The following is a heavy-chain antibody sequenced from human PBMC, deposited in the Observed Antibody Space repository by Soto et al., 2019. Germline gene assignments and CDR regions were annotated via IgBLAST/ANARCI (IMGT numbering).Heavy chain of an antibody. V-gene: IGHV3-53*01. Sequence: PGGSLRLSCAASGFTVSTNYMSWVRQSPGKGLEWVSVIYTGGSTYYADSVKGRFTISRDNSKNRPFLQMNSLRAEDTAIYYCAKCMGSSWIGVIDNWGQGTLVTVSS. CDR1: GFTVSTNY. CDR2: IYTGGST. CDR3: AKCMGSSWIGVIDN. J-gene: IGHJ4*02. D-gene: IGHD6-13*01.